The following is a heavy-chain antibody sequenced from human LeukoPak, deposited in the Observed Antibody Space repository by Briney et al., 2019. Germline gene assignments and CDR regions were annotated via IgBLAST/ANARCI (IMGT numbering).Heavy chain of an antibody. CDR2: IYASGHL. D-gene: IGHD3-10*01. V-gene: IGHV4-4*07. Sequence: SETLSLTCSVSGGSISSDYWTWIRQGAGKGLEWIGRIYASGHLNYNPFLWSRITMSVDTSKNQFSLRLSSVTAADTAVYYCARGWAPRGEKSSFDQWGQGTLVTVFS. J-gene: IGHJ4*02. CDR3: ARGWAPRGEKSSFDQ. CDR1: GGSISSDY.